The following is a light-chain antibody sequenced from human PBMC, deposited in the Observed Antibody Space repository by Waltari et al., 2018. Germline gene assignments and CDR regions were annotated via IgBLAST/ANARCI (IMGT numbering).Light chain of an antibody. J-gene: IGLJ3*02. CDR1: SSDAGSYNL. V-gene: IGLV2-23*01. CDR3: CSYAGSSTL. Sequence: QSALTQPASVSGSPGQSITISCTGTSSDAGSYNLVSWYQQHPGKAPKLMIYEGSKRPSGVSNRFSGSKSGNTASLTISGLQAEDEADYYCCSYAGSSTLFGGGTKLTVL. CDR2: EGS.